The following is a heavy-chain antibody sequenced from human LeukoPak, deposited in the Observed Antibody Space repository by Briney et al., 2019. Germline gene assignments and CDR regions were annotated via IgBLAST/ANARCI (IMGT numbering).Heavy chain of an antibody. CDR3: ARGPSSRHPSFDI. D-gene: IGHD6-13*01. Sequence: GGSLRLSCAASGFTFSSNAMHWVRQAPGKGLEYVSAISSNGGSTYYANSVKGRFTISRDNSKNTLYLQMGSLRAEDMAVYYCARGPSSRHPSFDIWGQGTMVTVSS. CDR2: ISSNGGST. V-gene: IGHV3-64*01. J-gene: IGHJ3*02. CDR1: GFTFSSNA.